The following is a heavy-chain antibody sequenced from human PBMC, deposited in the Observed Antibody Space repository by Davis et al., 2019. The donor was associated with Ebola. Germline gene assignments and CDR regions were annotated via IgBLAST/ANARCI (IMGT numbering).Heavy chain of an antibody. CDR1: GFTFSSYG. V-gene: IGHV3-33*01. D-gene: IGHD3-3*01. CDR2: IWYDGSNK. CDR3: ARDKYDFWSGYYYYYYGMDV. Sequence: GESLKISCAASGFTFSSYGMHWVRQAPGKGLEWVAVIWYDGSNKYYVDSVKGRFTISRDNAKNTLYLQMNSLRAEDTAVYYCARDKYDFWSGYYYYYYGMDVWGQGTTVTVSS. J-gene: IGHJ6*02.